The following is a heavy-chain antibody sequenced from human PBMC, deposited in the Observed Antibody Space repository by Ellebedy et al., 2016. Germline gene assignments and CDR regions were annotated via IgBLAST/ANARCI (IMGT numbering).Heavy chain of an antibody. CDR1: GFTFSSYA. V-gene: IGHV3-23*01. Sequence: GESLKISXAASGFTFSSYAMSWVRQAPGKGLEWVSAISGSGGSTYYADSVKGRFTISRDNSKNTLYLQMNSLRDEDTAVYYCARSRCPSGCYFDYWGQGTLVTVSS. D-gene: IGHD6-19*01. CDR2: ISGSGGST. J-gene: IGHJ4*02. CDR3: ARSRCPSGCYFDY.